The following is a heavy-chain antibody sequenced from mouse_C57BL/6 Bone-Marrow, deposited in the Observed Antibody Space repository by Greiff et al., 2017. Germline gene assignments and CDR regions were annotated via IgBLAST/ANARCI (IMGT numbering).Heavy chain of an antibody. Sequence: VQLQQPGAELVKPGASVKMSCKASGYTFTSYWITWVKQRPGQGLEWIGDIYPGSGSTNSNEKFTSTATLTVDTSSSTAYMQLSSLTSEDSAVYYCARRYYGSSYDCWYFDVWGTGTTVTVSS. V-gene: IGHV1-55*01. CDR3: ARRYYGSSYDCWYFDV. CDR2: IYPGSGST. CDR1: GYTFTSYW. D-gene: IGHD1-1*01. J-gene: IGHJ1*03.